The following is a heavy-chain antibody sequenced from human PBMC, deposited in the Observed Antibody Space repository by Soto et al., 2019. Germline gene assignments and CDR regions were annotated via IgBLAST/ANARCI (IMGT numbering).Heavy chain of an antibody. CDR1: GFTFSTYW. Sequence: EVQLMESGGGLVQPGGSLRLSCAASGFTFSTYWMDWVRQTPGKGLEWVANINQDGNEKNYVDSVRGRFSISRDNARNSLYLQMSSLTAEDSAMYYCSGSLISWGQGVLVTVSS. CDR3: SGSLIS. CDR2: INQDGNEK. V-gene: IGHV3-7*01. J-gene: IGHJ5*02.